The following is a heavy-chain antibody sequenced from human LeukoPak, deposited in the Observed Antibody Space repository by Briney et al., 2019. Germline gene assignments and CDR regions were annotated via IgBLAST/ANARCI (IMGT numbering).Heavy chain of an antibody. V-gene: IGHV4-30-4*08. CDR1: GGSISSGDYY. Sequence: SQTLSLTXTVSGGSISSGDYYWSGIRQPPGKGLEWIGYIYYSGSTYYNPSLKSRVTISVDTSKNQFSLKLSSVTAADTAVYYCARDGPRVGYCSSTSCYKFHWYFDLWGRGTLVTVSS. J-gene: IGHJ2*01. D-gene: IGHD2-2*02. CDR3: ARDGPRVGYCSSTSCYKFHWYFDL. CDR2: IYYSGST.